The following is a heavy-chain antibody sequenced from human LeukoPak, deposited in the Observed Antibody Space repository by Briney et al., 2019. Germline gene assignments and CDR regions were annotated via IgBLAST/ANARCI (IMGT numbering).Heavy chain of an antibody. Sequence: PSETLSLTCAVYGGSFSGYYWSWIRQPPGKGLEWIGEINHSGSTNYNPSLKSRVTISVDTSKNQFSLKLSSVTAADTAVYYCAGDLREVIRYFDYWGQGTLVTVSS. CDR1: GGSFSGYY. D-gene: IGHD3-10*01. CDR2: INHSGST. V-gene: IGHV4-34*01. J-gene: IGHJ4*02. CDR3: AGDLREVIRYFDY.